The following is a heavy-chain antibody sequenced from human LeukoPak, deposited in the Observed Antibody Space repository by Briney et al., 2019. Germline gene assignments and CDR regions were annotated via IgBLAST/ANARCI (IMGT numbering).Heavy chain of an antibody. J-gene: IGHJ3*02. V-gene: IGHV4-4*02. Sequence: SETLSPTCAVSGGSISSSNWWSWVRQPPGMGLEWIGEIYHSGSTNYNPSLKSRVTISVDTSKNQFSLKLSSVTAADTAVYYCARDPKGLLWFGESLQDAFDIWGQGTLVTVSS. CDR3: ARDPKGLLWFGESLQDAFDI. CDR1: GGSISSSNW. CDR2: IYHSGST. D-gene: IGHD3-10*01.